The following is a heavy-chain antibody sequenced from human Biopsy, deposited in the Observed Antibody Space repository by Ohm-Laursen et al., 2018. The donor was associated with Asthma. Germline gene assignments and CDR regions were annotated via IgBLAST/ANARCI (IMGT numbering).Heavy chain of an antibody. CDR3: ARDAGYCGGDCYSLLEYYYYYYGMDV. CDR2: IKHDRSEK. V-gene: IGHV3-7*01. D-gene: IGHD2-21*02. Sequence: SLRLSCAASGFTFGDYWMSWVRQVPGKGLEWVANIKHDRSEKNHVDSLKGRFTISRDNAKNSLYLQMNSLRAEDTAVYYCARDAGYCGGDCYSLLEYYYYYYGMDVWGQGTTVTVSS. J-gene: IGHJ6*02. CDR1: GFTFGDYW.